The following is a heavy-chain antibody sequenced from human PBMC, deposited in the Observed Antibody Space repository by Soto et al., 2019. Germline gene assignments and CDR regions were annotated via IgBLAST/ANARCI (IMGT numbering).Heavy chain of an antibody. CDR2: ISGSGGTT. Sequence: EVQLLESGGGLVQPEESLRLSCAASGFSFSTYAMSWVRQAPGKGLEWVSGISGSGGTTYYADSVKGRFTISRDNSKNTLYLQVNSLRAEDTAVYYCGKDQAAAGTISRYFQHWGQGTLVTVSS. CDR1: GFSFSTYA. J-gene: IGHJ1*01. CDR3: GKDQAAAGTISRYFQH. V-gene: IGHV3-23*01. D-gene: IGHD6-13*01.